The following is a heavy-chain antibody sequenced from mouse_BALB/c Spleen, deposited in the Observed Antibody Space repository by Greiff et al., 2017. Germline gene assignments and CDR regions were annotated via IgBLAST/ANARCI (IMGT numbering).Heavy chain of an antibody. J-gene: IGHJ2*01. D-gene: IGHD1-1*01. Sequence: EVKLMESGGGLVQPGGSRKLSCAASGFTFSSFGMHWVRQAPEKGLEWVAYISSGSSTIYYADTVKGRFTISRDNPKNTLFLQMTSLRSEDTAMYYCARDSNYYGSSYGYFDYWGQGTTLTVSS. CDR1: GFTFSSFG. V-gene: IGHV5-17*02. CDR2: ISSGSSTI. CDR3: ARDSNYYGSSYGYFDY.